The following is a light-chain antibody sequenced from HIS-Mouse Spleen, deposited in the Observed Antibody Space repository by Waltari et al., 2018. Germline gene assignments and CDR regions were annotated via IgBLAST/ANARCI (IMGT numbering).Light chain of an antibody. CDR1: ALPKQY. V-gene: IGLV3-25*03. J-gene: IGLJ1*01. Sequence: SYELTQPPSVSVSPGQTARITCSGDALPKQYAYWYQQKPGQAPVLVIYKDSERPSGIPEPFSGSSSGTTVTLTISGVQAEDEADYYCQSADSSGTYVFGTGTKVTVL. CDR3: QSADSSGTYV. CDR2: KDS.